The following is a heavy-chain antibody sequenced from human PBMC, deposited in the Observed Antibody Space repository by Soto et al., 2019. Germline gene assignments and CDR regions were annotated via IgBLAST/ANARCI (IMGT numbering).Heavy chain of an antibody. V-gene: IGHV1-18*01. CDR3: AKNGQPPYYYYGLDV. D-gene: IGHD2-8*01. CDR1: GYTFTRYG. CDR2: ISGYNGDT. J-gene: IGHJ6*02. Sequence: QGHLVQSGAEVKKPGTSVKVSCKASGYTFTRYGISWVRQAPGQGLEWMGWISGYNGDTNYAQNLQGRVTMTIDTTTSTAYLALRSLTYADTAVYYCAKNGQPPYYYYGLDVWGQGTTVTVSS.